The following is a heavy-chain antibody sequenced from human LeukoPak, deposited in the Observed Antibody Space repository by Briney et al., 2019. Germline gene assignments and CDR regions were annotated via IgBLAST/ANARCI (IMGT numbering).Heavy chain of an antibody. V-gene: IGHV3-30*18. J-gene: IGHJ2*01. D-gene: IGHD5-18*01. CDR1: IYSFGNGS. CDR2: ISDDGRNK. CDR3: AKDADTATIIYWYFDL. Sequence: SLTLTCDDPIYSFGNGSMVWVRRRRSKELKWVAVISDDGRNKYYADSVRGRFTISRDNSKNMLYLQMNNLRPEDTAVYHCAKDADTATIIYWYFDLWGRGTLVTVSS.